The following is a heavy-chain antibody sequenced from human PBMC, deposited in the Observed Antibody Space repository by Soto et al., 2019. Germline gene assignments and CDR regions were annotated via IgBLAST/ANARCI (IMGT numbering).Heavy chain of an antibody. V-gene: IGHV4-34*01. CDR1: GGSFSGYY. CDR2: INHSGST. CDR3: ARGECSGCSCSFFDI. D-gene: IGHD2-15*01. J-gene: IGHJ3*02. Sequence: PSETLSLTCTVYGGSFSGYYWSWIRQPPGKGLEWIGEINHSGSTNYNPSLKSRVTISVDASKNHFSLRLTSVTAADTAVYYCARGECSGCSCSFFDIWGQGTMVTVSS.